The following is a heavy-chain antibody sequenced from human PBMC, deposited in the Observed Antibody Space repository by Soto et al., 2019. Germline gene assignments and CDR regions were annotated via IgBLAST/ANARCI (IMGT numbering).Heavy chain of an antibody. Sequence: GESLKISCKGSGYSFTSYWIGWVRQMTGKGLEWMGIIYPGDSDTRYSPSFQGQVTISADKSISTAYLQWSSLKASDTAMYYCARTFVIVVPAATLGGGDAFDIWGQGTMVTVSS. D-gene: IGHD2-2*01. J-gene: IGHJ3*02. CDR1: GYSFTSYW. V-gene: IGHV5-51*01. CDR2: IYPGDSDT. CDR3: ARTFVIVVPAATLGGGDAFDI.